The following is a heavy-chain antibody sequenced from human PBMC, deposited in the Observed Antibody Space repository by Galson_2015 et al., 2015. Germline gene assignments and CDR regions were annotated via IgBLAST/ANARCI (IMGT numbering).Heavy chain of an antibody. CDR2: ISAYNGNT. CDR1: GYTFTSYG. D-gene: IGHD2-2*01. Sequence: SCKASGYTFTSYGISWVRQAPGQGLEWMGWISAYNGNTNYAQKLQGRVTMTTDTSTSTAYMELRSLRSDDTAVYYCARILGYCSSTSCTGRGWFDPWGQGTLVTVSS. V-gene: IGHV1-18*01. J-gene: IGHJ5*02. CDR3: ARILGYCSSTSCTGRGWFDP.